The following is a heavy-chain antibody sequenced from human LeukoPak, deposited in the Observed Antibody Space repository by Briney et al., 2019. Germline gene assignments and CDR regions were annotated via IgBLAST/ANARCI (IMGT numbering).Heavy chain of an antibody. J-gene: IGHJ4*02. D-gene: IGHD4-11*01. CDR2: MYYRGNT. Sequence: SETLSLTCTVSGDSISSGDYYWSWIRQPPGKGLEWIGYMYYRGNTYYTPSLKSRVSISVDTSKNQFSLKLSSVTAADTAVYYCARGRLPDYWGQGTLVTVSS. CDR3: ARGRLPDY. CDR1: GDSISSGDYY. V-gene: IGHV4-30-4*01.